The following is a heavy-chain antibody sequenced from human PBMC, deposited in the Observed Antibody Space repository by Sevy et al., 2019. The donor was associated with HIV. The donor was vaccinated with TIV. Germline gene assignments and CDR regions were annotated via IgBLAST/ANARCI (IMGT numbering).Heavy chain of an antibody. CDR1: GFIFRSYA. CDR3: AKDIVLVVGEFFQH. D-gene: IGHD2-8*02. Sequence: GGSLRLSCAASGFIFRSYAMSWVRQAPGKGLEWVSSMSGSGGDTYYADSVKGRFTISRDNSKNTLYLQMNRLRAEDTAVYYCAKDIVLVVGEFFQHWGQGTLVTVSS. V-gene: IGHV3-23*01. J-gene: IGHJ1*01. CDR2: MSGSGGDT.